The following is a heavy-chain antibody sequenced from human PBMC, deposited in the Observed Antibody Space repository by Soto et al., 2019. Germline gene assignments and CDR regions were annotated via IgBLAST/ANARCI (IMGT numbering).Heavy chain of an antibody. CDR2: ISANTGKT. Sequence: GASVKVTCKACGGTFSSYTISWVRQAPGQGLEWMGRISANTGKTNYAQKLQGRVTMTTDTSTSTAYMELRSLRSDDTAVYYCARVRGDIVVVPAAIYGAYYYMDVWRKGTPVTVSS. V-gene: IGHV1-18*01. J-gene: IGHJ6*03. D-gene: IGHD2-2*01. CDR3: ARVRGDIVVVPAAIYGAYYYMDV. CDR1: GGTFSSYT.